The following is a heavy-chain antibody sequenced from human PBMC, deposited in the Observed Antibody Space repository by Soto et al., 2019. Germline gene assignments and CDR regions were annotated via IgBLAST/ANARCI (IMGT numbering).Heavy chain of an antibody. D-gene: IGHD6-13*01. CDR2: IYSAGSA. CDR3: ARVPSSNYHYFDY. V-gene: IGHV3-66*01. J-gene: IGHJ4*02. CDR1: GFTVSSYY. Sequence: EVQLMESGGGLVQPGGSLRLSCAASGFTVSSYYMSWVRQAPGKGLEWVSVIYSAGSADFADSVKGRFTISRDNSKNTLYLQMSSLRAEDTAVYYCARVPSSNYHYFDYWGQGTLVTVSS.